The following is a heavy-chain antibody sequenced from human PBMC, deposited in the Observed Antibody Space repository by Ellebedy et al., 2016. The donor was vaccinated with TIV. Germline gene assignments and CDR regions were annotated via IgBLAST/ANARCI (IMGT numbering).Heavy chain of an antibody. CDR3: ARGNSGSPPGN. J-gene: IGHJ4*02. CDR2: LWYDGSKK. V-gene: IGHV3-33*01. D-gene: IGHD1-26*01. CDR1: GFPFSSYG. Sequence: GESLKISXAASGFPFSSYGMHWVRPAPGKGLEWVAVLWYDGSKKYYADSVKGRFTTFRDNSKNTLYLQMHSLRAEDTAVYYCARGNSGSPPGNWGQGTLVTVSS.